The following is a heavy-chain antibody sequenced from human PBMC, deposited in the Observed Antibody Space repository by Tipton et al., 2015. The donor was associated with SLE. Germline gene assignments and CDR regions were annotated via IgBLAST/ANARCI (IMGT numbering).Heavy chain of an antibody. CDR2: IHYSGTT. J-gene: IGHJ3*02. CDR1: GFTFSNYA. D-gene: IGHD1-26*01. Sequence: LRLSCAASGFTFSNYAMYWIRQPPGKGLEWIGYIHYSGTTHDNPSLKSRVTMSVDMSKNQFSLRLTSVTAADTAVYYCARTLGAIAHTVYDAFDIWGQGTMVTVSS. CDR3: ARTLGAIAHTVYDAFDI. V-gene: IGHV4-59*01.